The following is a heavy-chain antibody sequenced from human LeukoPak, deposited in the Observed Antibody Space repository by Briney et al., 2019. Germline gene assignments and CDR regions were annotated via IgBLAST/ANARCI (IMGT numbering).Heavy chain of an antibody. CDR2: IYHSGST. V-gene: IGHV4-30-2*01. D-gene: IGHD2-2*01. J-gene: IGHJ6*03. Sequence: SQTLSLTCTVSGGSISGGGYYWSWIRQPPGKGLEWIGYIYHSGSTYYNPSLKSRVTISVDRSKNQFSLKLSSVTAADTAVYYCASRVPAAGEYYYYYMDVWGKGTTVTVSS. CDR1: GGSISGGGYY. CDR3: ASRVPAAGEYYYYYMDV.